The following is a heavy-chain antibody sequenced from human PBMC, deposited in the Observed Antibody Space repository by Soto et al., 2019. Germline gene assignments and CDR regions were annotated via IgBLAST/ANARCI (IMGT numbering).Heavy chain of an antibody. Sequence: GGSLRLSWAASGFIFNEYGMHWVRQAPGKGLEWVAVIWYDGSNKYYADSVKGRFTISRDNSKNTMSLQMNSLRAEDTAVYYCARWGCSGSNCNLNQRSHDLWGHGTFVTGSS. CDR2: IWYDGSNK. CDR3: ARWGCSGSNCNLNQRSHDL. D-gene: IGHD2-15*01. V-gene: IGHV3-33*03. CDR1: GFIFNEYG. J-gene: IGHJ5*01.